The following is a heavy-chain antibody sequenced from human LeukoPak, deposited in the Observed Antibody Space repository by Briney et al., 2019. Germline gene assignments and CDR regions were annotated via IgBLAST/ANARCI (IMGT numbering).Heavy chain of an antibody. CDR2: ISGSGGST. Sequence: GGSLRLSCAASGFTFSSYSMNWVRQAPGKGLEWVSAISGSGGSTYYADSVKGRFTISRDNSKNTLYLQMNSLRAEDTAVYYCAKGGQWLVPYNWFDPWGQGTLVTVSS. CDR1: GFTFSSYS. D-gene: IGHD6-19*01. V-gene: IGHV3-23*01. CDR3: AKGGQWLVPYNWFDP. J-gene: IGHJ5*02.